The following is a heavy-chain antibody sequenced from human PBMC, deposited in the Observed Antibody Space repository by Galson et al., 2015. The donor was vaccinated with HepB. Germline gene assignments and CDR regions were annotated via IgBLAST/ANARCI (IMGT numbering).Heavy chain of an antibody. J-gene: IGHJ5*02. V-gene: IGHV3-15*01. D-gene: IGHD2-8*02. CDR1: GLRFNTTW. Sequence: SLRLSCAASGLRFNTTWMSWVRQTPGKGLEWIGRIKSKTDGGTADYAAPVKGRFTIARDDASNTLYLNMNRLKTDDTGVYYCTTDVFFSTFWSWFDPWGQGTLVTVSS. CDR2: IKSKTDGGTA. CDR3: TTDVFFSTFWSWFDP.